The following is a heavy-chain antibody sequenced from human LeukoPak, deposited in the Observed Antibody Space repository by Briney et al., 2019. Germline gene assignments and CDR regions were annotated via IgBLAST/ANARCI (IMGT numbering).Heavy chain of an antibody. V-gene: IGHV3-43*01. CDR3: ANSEGTVRTSFDI. D-gene: IGHD3/OR15-3a*01. J-gene: IGHJ3*02. CDR1: GFTFDDYT. CDR2: ISWDGGST. Sequence: PGGSLRLSCAASGFTFDDYTMHWVRQAPGKGLEWVSLISWDGGSTYYADSVKGRFTISRDNSKNTLYLQMNSLRAEDTAVYYCANSEGTVRTSFDIWGQGTMVTVSS.